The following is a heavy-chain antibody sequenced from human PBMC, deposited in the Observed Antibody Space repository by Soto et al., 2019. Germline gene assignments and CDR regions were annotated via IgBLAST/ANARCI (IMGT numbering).Heavy chain of an antibody. Sequence: QVQLQESGPGLVKPSETLSLTCTVSGGSISSYYWSWIRQPPGKGLEWIGYIYYSGSTNFNPSLKSRVTISVDTSKNQFSLKLSSVTAADTAVYYCARIGGDYSDYFDYWGQGTLVTVSS. CDR2: IYYSGST. J-gene: IGHJ4*02. CDR1: GGSISSYY. CDR3: ARIGGDYSDYFDY. V-gene: IGHV4-59*08. D-gene: IGHD4-17*01.